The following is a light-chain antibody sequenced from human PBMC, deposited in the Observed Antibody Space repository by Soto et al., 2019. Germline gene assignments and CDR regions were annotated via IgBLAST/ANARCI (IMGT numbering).Light chain of an antibody. CDR3: QQGSDWPLT. V-gene: IGKV3D-20*02. Sequence: EIVLTQSPGTLSLSPGERATLSCRASQSVSNNYLAWYQQKPGQAPRLLIYGASNRATGIPDRFSGSGSGTDFTLTISRLEPEDFAFYYCQQGSDWPLTFGGGTKVDIK. CDR2: GAS. J-gene: IGKJ4*01. CDR1: QSVSNNY.